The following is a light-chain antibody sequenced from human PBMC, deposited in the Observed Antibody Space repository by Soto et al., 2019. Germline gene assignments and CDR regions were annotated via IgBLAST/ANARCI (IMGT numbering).Light chain of an antibody. Sequence: DIQMTQSPSSLSASVGDRVTITCQASRDISNYLNWYQQKPGKAPKLLIYDASDLETGVPSRFSGGGSGTDFTFTISSLQPEDIATYYCQQYDILPYTFGQGTKLEIK. CDR1: RDISNY. CDR2: DAS. CDR3: QQYDILPYT. V-gene: IGKV1-33*01. J-gene: IGKJ2*01.